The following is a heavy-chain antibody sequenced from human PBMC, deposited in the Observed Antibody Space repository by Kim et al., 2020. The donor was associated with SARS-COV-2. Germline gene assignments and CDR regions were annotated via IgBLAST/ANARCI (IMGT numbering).Heavy chain of an antibody. CDR2: IYYSGST. CDR3: ARDGPDYDILTGERLSPRYYGMDV. CDR1: GGSISSSSYY. D-gene: IGHD3-9*01. J-gene: IGHJ6*02. V-gene: IGHV4-39*07. Sequence: SETLSLTCTVSGGSISSSSYYWGWIRQPPGKGLEWIGSIYYSGSTYYNPSLKSRVTISVDTSKNQFSLKLSSVTAADTAVYYCARDGPDYDILTGERLSPRYYGMDVWGQGTTVTVSS.